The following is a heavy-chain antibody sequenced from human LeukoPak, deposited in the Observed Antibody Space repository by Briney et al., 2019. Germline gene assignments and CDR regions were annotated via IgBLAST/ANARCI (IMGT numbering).Heavy chain of an antibody. CDR1: GDSLSSYH. J-gene: IGHJ4*02. D-gene: IGHD3-16*01. CDR3: ARVGRGDHTWGSYYYDH. V-gene: IGHV4-59*01. CDR2: ISYSRST. Sequence: PSETLSLTCTVSGDSLSSYHWSWIRQPPGKGLEWIGYISYSRSTSYNPSLKSRVTISVDTSKNQFSLKLSSVTAADTAVYYCARVGRGDHTWGSYYYDHWGQGTLVTVSS.